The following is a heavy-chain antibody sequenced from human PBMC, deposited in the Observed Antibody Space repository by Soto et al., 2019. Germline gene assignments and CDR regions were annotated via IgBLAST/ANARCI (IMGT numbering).Heavy chain of an antibody. CDR1: GGTFSNYA. Sequence: QVQLVQSGAEVRKPGSSVTVSCKASGGTFSNYAISWVRQAPGQGLEWMGGIIPIVGTGSYAQKFQGRVTITADEPTTRAYMELSSLRFEDTAVYYCARVVILVPTASTNYYSQMDVWGPGTTVNVSS. D-gene: IGHD2-2*01. CDR2: IIPIVGTG. CDR3: ARVVILVPTASTNYYSQMDV. J-gene: IGHJ6*02. V-gene: IGHV1-69*01.